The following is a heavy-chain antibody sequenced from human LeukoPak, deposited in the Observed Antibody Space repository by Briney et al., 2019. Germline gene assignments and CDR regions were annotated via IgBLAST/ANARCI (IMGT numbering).Heavy chain of an antibody. CDR2: MNPNSGNT. CDR3: TRAPSSGPFDY. V-gene: IGHV1-8*01. J-gene: IGHJ4*02. Sequence: ASVKVSCKASGYTFTSYDINWVRQATGQGLEWMGWMNPNSGNTGYAQKFHGRVTMTRNTSISTAYMELSSLRSDDTALYYCTRAPSSGPFDYWGQGTLVTVSS. CDR1: GYTFTSYD. D-gene: IGHD3-22*01.